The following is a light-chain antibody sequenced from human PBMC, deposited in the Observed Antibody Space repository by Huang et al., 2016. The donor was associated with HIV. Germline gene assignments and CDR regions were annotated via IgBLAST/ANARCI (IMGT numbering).Light chain of an antibody. CDR2: GAS. J-gene: IGKJ3*01. CDR1: QNIRDY. Sequence: DIQMTQSPSSLSASVGDRVTISCRASQNIRDYLNWYQHKPGKAPKLLVFGASSLQGGVPLRFSGSGSGTDFTLTINSLQREDFATYYCQQSYNSPRFTFGPGTEVDNK. CDR3: QQSYNSPRFT. V-gene: IGKV1-39*01.